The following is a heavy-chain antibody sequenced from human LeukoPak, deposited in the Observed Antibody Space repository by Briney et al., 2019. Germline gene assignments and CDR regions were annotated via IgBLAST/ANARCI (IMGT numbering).Heavy chain of an antibody. Sequence: SETLSLTCAVYGGSFSGYYWSWIRQPPGKGLEWIGEINHSGSTNYNPSLKSRVTISVDTSKSQFSLKLSSVTAADTAVYYCARARRWSDAFDIWGQGTMVTVSS. CDR1: GGSFSGYY. CDR2: INHSGST. V-gene: IGHV4-34*01. J-gene: IGHJ3*02. CDR3: ARARRWSDAFDI. D-gene: IGHD2-15*01.